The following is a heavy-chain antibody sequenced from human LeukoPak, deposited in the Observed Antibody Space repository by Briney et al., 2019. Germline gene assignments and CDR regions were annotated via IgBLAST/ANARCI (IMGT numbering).Heavy chain of an antibody. J-gene: IGHJ4*02. CDR3: ARDFYYDSSGPSEIDY. CDR1: GYTFTSYG. CDR2: ISAYNGNT. Sequence: ASVKVSCKASGYTFTSYGISWVRQAPGQGLEWMGWISAYNGNTNYAQKLQGRVTMTTDTSTSTAYMELRSLRSDDTAVYYCARDFYYDSSGPSEIDYWGQGTLVTVSS. V-gene: IGHV1-18*01. D-gene: IGHD3-22*01.